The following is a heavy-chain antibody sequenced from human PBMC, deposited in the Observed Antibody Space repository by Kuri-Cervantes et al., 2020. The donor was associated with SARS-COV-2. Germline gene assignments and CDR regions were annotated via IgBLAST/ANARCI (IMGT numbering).Heavy chain of an antibody. V-gene: IGHV3-21*01. CDR2: ISSSSSYI. CDR3: ARDIVVVPAAIHYYYGMDV. CDR1: GFTFSSYS. J-gene: IGHJ6*02. Sequence: GESLKISCAASGFTFSSYSMNWVRQAPGKGLEWVSSISSSSSYIYYADSVKGRFTISRDNAKNSLYLQVNSLRAEDTAVYYCARDIVVVPAAIHYYYGMDVWGQGTTVTVSS. D-gene: IGHD2-2*02.